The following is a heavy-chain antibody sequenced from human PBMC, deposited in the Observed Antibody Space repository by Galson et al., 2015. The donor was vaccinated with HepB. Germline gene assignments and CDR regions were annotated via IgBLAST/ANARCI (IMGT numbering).Heavy chain of an antibody. V-gene: IGHV1-46*01. Sequence: SVKVSCKASGSTFTSYCMRWVRQAPGQGLEWMGIINPSGGNTSYAQKFQGRVTMTRDTSTSTVYMELSSLRSEDTAVYYCARENSKLGGEEPEDYWGQGTLVTVSS. D-gene: IGHD7-27*01. CDR3: ARENSKLGGEEPEDY. CDR1: GSTFTSYC. CDR2: INPSGGNT. J-gene: IGHJ4*02.